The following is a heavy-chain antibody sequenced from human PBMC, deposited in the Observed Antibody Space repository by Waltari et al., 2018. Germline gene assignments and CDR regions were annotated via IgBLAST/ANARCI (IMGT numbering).Heavy chain of an antibody. J-gene: IGHJ3*02. CDR3: AKAPGPFDAFDI. CDR2: ISGSGGST. V-gene: IGHV3-23*04. CDR1: GFTFSSYA. Sequence: VQLVESGGGVVQPGRSLRLSCAASGFTFSSYAMSWVRQAPGKGLEWVSAISGSGGSTYYADSVKGRFTISRDNSKNTLYLQMNSLRAEDTAVYYCAKAPGPFDAFDIWGQGTMVTVSS.